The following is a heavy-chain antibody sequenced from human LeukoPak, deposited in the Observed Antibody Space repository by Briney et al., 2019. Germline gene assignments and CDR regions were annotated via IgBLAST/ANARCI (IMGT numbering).Heavy chain of an antibody. D-gene: IGHD2-2*01. CDR2: IRYDGSNK. V-gene: IGHV3-30*02. CDR3: AKEQRKGYQLLRSFDY. Sequence: GGSLRLSCAASGCTFSSYGMHWVREAPGKGLEWVAFIRYDGSNKYYADSVKGRFTISRDNSKNTLYLQMNSLRAEDTAVYYCAKEQRKGYQLLRSFDYWGQGTLVTVSS. CDR1: GCTFSSYG. J-gene: IGHJ4*02.